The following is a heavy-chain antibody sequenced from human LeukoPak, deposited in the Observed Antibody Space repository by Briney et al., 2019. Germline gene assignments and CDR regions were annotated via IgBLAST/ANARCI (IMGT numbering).Heavy chain of an antibody. CDR2: IYSGGST. J-gene: IGHJ6*02. CDR1: GFTVSSNY. Sequence: GGSLRLSCAASGFTVSSNYMSWVRQAPGKGLEWVSVIYSGGSTYYADSVKGRFTISRDNSKNTLYLQMNSLRAEDTAVYYCAREGYDFWSGLSMGSRIDYYYGMDVWGQGTTVTVSS. V-gene: IGHV3-66*01. D-gene: IGHD3-3*01. CDR3: AREGYDFWSGLSMGSRIDYYYGMDV.